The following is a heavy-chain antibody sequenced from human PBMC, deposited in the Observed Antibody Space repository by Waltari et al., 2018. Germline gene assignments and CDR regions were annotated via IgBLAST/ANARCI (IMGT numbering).Heavy chain of an antibody. CDR1: GGSITSETYY. CDR2: INYNENT. J-gene: IGHJ4*02. CDR3: ARVDVRILPSSNFVY. Sequence: QLQLQESGPGLVKPSETLSLTCSVSGGSITSETYYWGWVRQPPGKALEWIGSINYNENTYYNPSLKSRVTISLDTSENQFSLRLTSMTAADTAVYYCARVDVRILPSSNFVYWGQGTLVTVSS. V-gene: IGHV4-39*07. D-gene: IGHD3-10*02.